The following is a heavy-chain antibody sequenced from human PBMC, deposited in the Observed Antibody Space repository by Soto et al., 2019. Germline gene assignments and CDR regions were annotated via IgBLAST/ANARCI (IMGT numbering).Heavy chain of an antibody. D-gene: IGHD5-18*01. CDR1: GVTSSTHT. J-gene: IGHJ5*02. Sequence: SVKVSCKASGVTSSTHTITWVRQAPGQGLEWMGGIIPLFGTGHKAQKFQGRITIIADKSTSTAYMELSSLRSEDTAVYFCASGSAMGADHWGQGTLVTVSS. CDR2: IIPLFGTG. V-gene: IGHV1-69*06. CDR3: ASGSAMGADH.